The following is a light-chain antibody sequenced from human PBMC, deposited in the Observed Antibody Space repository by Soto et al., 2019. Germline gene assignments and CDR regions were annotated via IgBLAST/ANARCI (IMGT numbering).Light chain of an antibody. Sequence: QSALTQPASVSGSPGQSITISCSGTSSDVGSYSHVAWYLQFPGKTPKLIIYEVTYRPSVVSHRFSASKSGNTASLTISGLQAGDEADYYCISYTGSSTSYVFGTGTKVTVL. CDR1: SSDVGSYSH. CDR2: EVT. CDR3: ISYTGSSTSYV. J-gene: IGLJ1*01. V-gene: IGLV2-14*01.